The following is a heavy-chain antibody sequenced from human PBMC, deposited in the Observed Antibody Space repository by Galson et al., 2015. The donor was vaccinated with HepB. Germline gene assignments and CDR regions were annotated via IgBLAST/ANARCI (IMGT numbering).Heavy chain of an antibody. CDR1: GFTFSSYA. D-gene: IGHD4-23*01. CDR3: ARIYENRDYGGNSFLYYYHYGMDV. Sequence: SLRLSCAASGFTFSSYAMHWVRQAPGKGLEWVAVISYDGSNKYYADSVKGRFTISRDNSKNTLYLQMNSLRAEDTAVYYCARIYENRDYGGNSFLYYYHYGMDVWGQGTTVTVSS. J-gene: IGHJ6*02. CDR2: ISYDGSNK. V-gene: IGHV3-30-3*01.